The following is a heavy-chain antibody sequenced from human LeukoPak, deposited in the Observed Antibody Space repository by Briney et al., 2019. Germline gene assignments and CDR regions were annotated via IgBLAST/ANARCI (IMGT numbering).Heavy chain of an antibody. J-gene: IGHJ4*02. CDR1: GFTFSSYA. Sequence: GGSLRLSCAASGFTFSSYAMSWVRQAPGKGLEWVSAISGSGGSTYYADSVKGRFTISRDNSKNTLYLQMNSLRAEDTAVYYCATALHYYGSGSPQYWGQGTLVTVSS. CDR3: ATALHYYGSGSPQY. V-gene: IGHV3-23*01. CDR2: ISGSGGST. D-gene: IGHD3-10*01.